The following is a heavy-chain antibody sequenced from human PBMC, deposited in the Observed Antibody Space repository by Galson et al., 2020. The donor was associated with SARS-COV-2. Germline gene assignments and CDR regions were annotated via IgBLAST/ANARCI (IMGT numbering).Heavy chain of an antibody. Sequence: GGSLRLSCAASGFTFSSYWMSWVRQAPGKGLEWVANIKQDGSQKYYVDSVKGRFTISRDNAKNSLYLQMNSLRAEDTALYYCAKDLGYASGGMDVWGQGTTVTVSS. CDR1: GFTFSSYW. J-gene: IGHJ6*02. V-gene: IGHV3-7*03. CDR3: AKDLGYASGGMDV. D-gene: IGHD5-18*01. CDR2: IKQDGSQK.